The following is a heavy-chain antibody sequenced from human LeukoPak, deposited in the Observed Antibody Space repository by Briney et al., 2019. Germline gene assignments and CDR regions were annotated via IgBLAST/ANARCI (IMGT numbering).Heavy chain of an antibody. Sequence: PGGSLRLSCAASGFTLSSYAMHWVRQAPGKGLEWVAVISSSGNKKYYADSVKGRFTVSRDNSKNTLYLQMNSLRAEDTAVYYCARDQGYWGQGTLVTVSS. CDR3: ARDQGY. CDR2: ISSSGNKK. J-gene: IGHJ4*02. V-gene: IGHV3-30*04. CDR1: GFTLSSYA.